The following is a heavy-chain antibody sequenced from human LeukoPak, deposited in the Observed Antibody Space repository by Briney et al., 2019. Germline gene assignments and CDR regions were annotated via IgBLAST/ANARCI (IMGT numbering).Heavy chain of an antibody. V-gene: IGHV4-59*01. CDR3: ARDRGNYFDY. J-gene: IGHJ4*02. CDR2: ISYSGTT. Sequence: SETLSLTCTVSGGSISSYYWSWIRQPPGKGLEWVGYISYSGTTNYNPSLKSRVTISVAPSKNQFSLKLRSVTAPDTAVYYCARDRGNYFDYWGQGTLVTVSS. CDR1: GGSISSYY. D-gene: IGHD6-13*01.